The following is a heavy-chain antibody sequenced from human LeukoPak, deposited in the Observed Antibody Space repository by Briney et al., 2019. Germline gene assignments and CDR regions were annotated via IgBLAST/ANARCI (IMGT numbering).Heavy chain of an antibody. CDR3: AKVGVRGYSTPPRNGFDY. Sequence: GGSLRLSCAASGFTFSSYAMSWVRQAPGKGLELVSAISGSGGSTYYADSVKGRFTISRDNSKNTLYLQMNSLRAEDTAVYYCAKVGVRGYSTPPRNGFDYWGQGTLVTVSS. CDR2: ISGSGGST. D-gene: IGHD5-18*01. V-gene: IGHV3-23*01. CDR1: GFTFSSYA. J-gene: IGHJ4*02.